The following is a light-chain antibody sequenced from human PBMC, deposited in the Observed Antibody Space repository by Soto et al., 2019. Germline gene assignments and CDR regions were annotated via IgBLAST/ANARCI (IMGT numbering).Light chain of an antibody. CDR2: KTS. CDR1: QSISSR. J-gene: IGKJ1*01. Sequence: DILMTQSPSTLSSSLGDRVTITCRASQSISSRLAWYQQKPGKAPKLLIYKTSTLESGVPARFSGSGSGTEFTLTISSLQPDDFATYYCQQYHTYSQTFGQGTKVDIK. V-gene: IGKV1-5*03. CDR3: QQYHTYSQT.